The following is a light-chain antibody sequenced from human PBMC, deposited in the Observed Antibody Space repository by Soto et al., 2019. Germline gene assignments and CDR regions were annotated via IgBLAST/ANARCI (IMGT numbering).Light chain of an antibody. Sequence: EIVLPQSPGTLSLSSGERATLSCRASQSVSSSYWAWYQQKPGQATRLLVYATSSRATGIPDRFSGIGSGTHSTLAISRLETEDFAVYYCQQYGSSSVTCRQWTKLEIK. CDR3: QQYGSSSVT. CDR1: QSVSSSY. CDR2: ATS. V-gene: IGKV3-20*01. J-gene: IGKJ2*01.